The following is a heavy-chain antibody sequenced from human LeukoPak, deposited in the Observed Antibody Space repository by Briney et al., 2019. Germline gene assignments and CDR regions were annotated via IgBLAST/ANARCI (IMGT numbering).Heavy chain of an antibody. CDR1: GFTLSSYA. CDR3: AKAPVTTCRGAFCYPFDY. CDR2: ISDTGNT. Sequence: QAGGPLRLSCAASGFTLSSYAMSWARQAPGKGLEWVSAISDTGNTYHADSVKGRFTISRDSSKNTLFLQMNRLRPEDAAVYYCAKAPVTTCRGAFCYPFDYWGLGTLVTVSS. V-gene: IGHV3-23*01. D-gene: IGHD2-15*01. J-gene: IGHJ4*02.